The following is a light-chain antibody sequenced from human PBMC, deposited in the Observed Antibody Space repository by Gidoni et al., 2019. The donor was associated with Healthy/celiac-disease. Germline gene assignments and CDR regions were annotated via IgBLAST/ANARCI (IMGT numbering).Light chain of an antibody. CDR1: QSVSSSY. Sequence: EIVLTQPPGTLSLSPGERATLSCRASQSVSSSYLAWYQQKPGQAPRLLIYGASSRATDIPDGFSGSGSGTDFTLTISRLEPEDFAVYYCQQYGSSLLTFGGGTKVEIK. J-gene: IGKJ4*01. CDR3: QQYGSSLLT. CDR2: GAS. V-gene: IGKV3-20*01.